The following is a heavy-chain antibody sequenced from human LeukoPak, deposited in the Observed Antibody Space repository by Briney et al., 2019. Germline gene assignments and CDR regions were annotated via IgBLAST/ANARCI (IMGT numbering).Heavy chain of an antibody. CDR1: GFTFSNYW. J-gene: IGHJ4*02. CDR2: INGDGSTT. D-gene: IGHD3-22*01. V-gene: IGHV3-74*01. Sequence: PGGSLRLSCAASGFTFSNYWMHWVRQTPGKGLVWVSRINGDGSTTNYADSAKGRFTISRDNARNTLYLQMNSLRAEDTAVYYCARDHYSDSGVYRERSWDFDYWGQGTLVTVSS. CDR3: ARDHYSDSGVYRERSWDFDY.